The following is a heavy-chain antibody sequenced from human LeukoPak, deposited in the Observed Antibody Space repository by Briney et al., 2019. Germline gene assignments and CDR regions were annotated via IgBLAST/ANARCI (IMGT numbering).Heavy chain of an antibody. J-gene: IGHJ5*02. CDR3: ARGYCSGGSCYFFHWFDP. Sequence: LQTLSLTCTVSGGSISSGGYYWSWIRQHPGKGLEWIGYIYYSGSTYYNPSLKSRVTISVDTSKNQFSLKLSSVTAADTAVYYCARGYCSGGSCYFFHWFDPWGQGTLVTVSS. D-gene: IGHD2-15*01. V-gene: IGHV4-31*03. CDR2: IYYSGST. CDR1: GGSISSGGYY.